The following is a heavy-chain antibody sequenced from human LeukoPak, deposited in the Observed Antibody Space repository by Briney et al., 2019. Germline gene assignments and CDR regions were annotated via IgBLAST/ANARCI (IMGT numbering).Heavy chain of an antibody. D-gene: IGHD3-10*01. CDR1: GYSFTSYW. Sequence: GESLKISCKGSGYSFTSYWIGWARQMPGKGLEWMGIIYPGDSDTRYSPSFQGQVTISADKSISTAYLQWSSLKASDTAMYYCARQPMVYGSGSTDDYWGQGTLVTVSS. CDR3: ARQPMVYGSGSTDDY. V-gene: IGHV5-51*01. J-gene: IGHJ4*02. CDR2: IYPGDSDT.